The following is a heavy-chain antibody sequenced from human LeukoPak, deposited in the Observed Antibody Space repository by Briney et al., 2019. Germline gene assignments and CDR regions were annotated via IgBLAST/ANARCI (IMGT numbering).Heavy chain of an antibody. J-gene: IGHJ4*02. CDR2: ISYDGTNK. V-gene: IGHV3-30*07. Sequence: GGSLRLSCAASGFTFSTYAIHWVRQAPGKGLEWVAVISYDGTNKNYADSVKGRFTISRDNSKNTLYLQMNSLRAEDTAVYYCAKGVAVASPYYFDYWGQGTLVTVSS. CDR3: AKGVAVASPYYFDY. CDR1: GFTFSTYA. D-gene: IGHD6-19*01.